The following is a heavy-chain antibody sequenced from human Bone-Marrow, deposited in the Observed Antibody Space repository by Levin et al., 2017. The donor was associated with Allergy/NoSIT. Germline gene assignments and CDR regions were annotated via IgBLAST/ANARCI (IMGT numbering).Heavy chain of an antibody. V-gene: IGHV5-51*01. D-gene: IGHD6-13*01. CDR2: IYPGDSDT. Sequence: HGESLKISCKGSGYSFTSYWIGWVRQMPGKGLEWMGIIYPGDSDTRYSPSFQGQVTISADKSISTAYLQWSSLKASDTAMYYCARREPGIAAVGWFDPWGQGTLVTVSS. CDR3: ARREPGIAAVGWFDP. CDR1: GYSFTSYW. J-gene: IGHJ5*02.